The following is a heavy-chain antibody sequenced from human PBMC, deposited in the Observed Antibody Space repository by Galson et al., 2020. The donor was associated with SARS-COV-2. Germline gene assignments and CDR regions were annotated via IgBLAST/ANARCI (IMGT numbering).Heavy chain of an antibody. D-gene: IGHD1-26*01. CDR1: GGSISSYY. V-gene: IGHV4-59*01. CDR3: ARDMPPRGGSYYDAFDI. Sequence: SETLSLTCTVSGGSISSYYWSWIRQPPGKGLEWIGYIYYSGSTNYNPSLKSRVTISVDTSKNQFSLKLSSVTAADTAVYYCARDMPPRGGSYYDAFDIWGQGTMVTVSS. J-gene: IGHJ3*02. CDR2: IYYSGST.